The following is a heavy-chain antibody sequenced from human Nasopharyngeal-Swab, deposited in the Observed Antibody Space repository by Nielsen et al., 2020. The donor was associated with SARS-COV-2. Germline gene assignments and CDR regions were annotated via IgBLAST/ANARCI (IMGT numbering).Heavy chain of an antibody. Sequence: GGSLRLSCAASGFTFSSYSMNWVRQAPGKGLEWVSSISSSSSYIYYADSVKGRFIISRDNAKNSLYLQMNSLRAEDTAVYYCARARGEQWLVRSRYMDVWGKGTTVTVSS. CDR2: ISSSSSYI. V-gene: IGHV3-21*01. CDR1: GFTFSSYS. CDR3: ARARGEQWLVRSRYMDV. J-gene: IGHJ6*03. D-gene: IGHD6-19*01.